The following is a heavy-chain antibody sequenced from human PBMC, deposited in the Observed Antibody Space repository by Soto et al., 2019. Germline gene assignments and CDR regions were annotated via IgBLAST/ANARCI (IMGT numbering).Heavy chain of an antibody. CDR3: AKSYCSSTSCYYYYYYMDV. CDR2: ISGSGGST. D-gene: IGHD2-2*01. Sequence: PGGSLRLSCAASGCTFSSYAMSWVRQAPGKGLEWVSAISGSGGSTYYADSVKGRFTISRDNSKNTLYLQMNSLRAEDTAVYYCAKSYCSSTSCYYYYYYMDVWGKGTTVTVSS. CDR1: GCTFSSYA. J-gene: IGHJ6*03. V-gene: IGHV3-23*01.